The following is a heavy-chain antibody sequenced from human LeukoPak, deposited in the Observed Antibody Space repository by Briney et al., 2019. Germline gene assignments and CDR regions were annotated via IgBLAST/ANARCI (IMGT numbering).Heavy chain of an antibody. CDR1: GFTFSSYW. Sequence: PGGSLRLSCAVSGFTFSSYWMHWVRQAPGKGLVWVSRINSDGSSTSYADSVKGRFTISRDNAKNTLYLQMNSLRAEDTAVYYCANLGGSYRHFDYWGQGTLVTVSS. CDR2: INSDGSST. J-gene: IGHJ4*02. CDR3: ANLGGSYRHFDY. D-gene: IGHD1-26*01. V-gene: IGHV3-74*01.